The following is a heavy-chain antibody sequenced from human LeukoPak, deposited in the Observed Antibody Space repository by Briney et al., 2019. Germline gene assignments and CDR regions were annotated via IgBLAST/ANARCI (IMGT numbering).Heavy chain of an antibody. J-gene: IGHJ4*02. CDR2: ISASGGFT. V-gene: IGHV3-23*01. CDR3: AKLGTIFSGGYAPLDY. D-gene: IGHD5-12*01. Sequence: GGSLRLSCAASGFAFSSYVMSWVRQAPGKGLEWVSGISASGGFTYYADSVKGRFTISRDNSKNTVYLQLNRLRGEDTAVYYCAKLGTIFSGGYAPLDYWGQGTLVTVSS. CDR1: GFAFSSYV.